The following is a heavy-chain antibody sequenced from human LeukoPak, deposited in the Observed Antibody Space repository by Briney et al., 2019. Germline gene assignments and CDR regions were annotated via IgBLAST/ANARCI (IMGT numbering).Heavy chain of an antibody. CDR1: GFTVSSNY. D-gene: IGHD5-12*01. CDR3: ASSGYSGYFERYYFDY. J-gene: IGHJ4*02. V-gene: IGHV3-21*01. Sequence: GGSLRLSCAASGFTVSSNYMSWVRQAPGKGLEWVSSITSSSIYTYYADSVKGRFTISRDNAKNSLYLQMNSLRAEDTALYYCASSGYSGYFERYYFDYWGQGTLVTVSS. CDR2: ITSSSIYT.